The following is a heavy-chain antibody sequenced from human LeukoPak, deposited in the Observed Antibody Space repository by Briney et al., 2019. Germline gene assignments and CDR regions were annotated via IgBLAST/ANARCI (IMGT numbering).Heavy chain of an antibody. D-gene: IGHD3-10*01. CDR1: GFTFSSYS. Sequence: GGFLRLSCAASGFTFSSYSMNWVRQAPGKGLEWVSSISSSSSYIYYADSVKGRFTISRDNAKNSLYLQMNSLRAEDTAVYYCARDKLLWFGDKTHYYYGMDVWGQGTTVTVSS. CDR2: ISSSSSYI. CDR3: ARDKLLWFGDKTHYYYGMDV. V-gene: IGHV3-21*01. J-gene: IGHJ6*02.